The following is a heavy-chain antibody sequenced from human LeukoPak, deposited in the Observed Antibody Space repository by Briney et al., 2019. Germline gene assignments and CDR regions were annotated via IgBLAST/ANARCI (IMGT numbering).Heavy chain of an antibody. CDR1: GGSISSYY. CDR3: ARHRYYDFWGGYSPNYYFDY. D-gene: IGHD3-3*01. J-gene: IGHJ4*02. V-gene: IGHV4-59*08. CDR2: IYYSGST. Sequence: SETLSLTCTVSGGSISSYYWSWIRQPPGKGLEWIGYIYYSGSTNYNPSLKSRVTISVDTSKNQFSLKLSSVTAADTAVYYCARHRYYDFWGGYSPNYYFDYWGQGTLVTVSS.